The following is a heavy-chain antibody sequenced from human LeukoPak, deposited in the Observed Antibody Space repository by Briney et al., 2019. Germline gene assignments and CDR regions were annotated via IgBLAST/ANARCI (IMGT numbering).Heavy chain of an antibody. D-gene: IGHD2-2*01. CDR1: CYTFTSYG. V-gene: IGHV1-18*01. Sequence: ASVKVSCQASCYTFTSYGLIWVRQAPGQGLEWMGWISAYNGNTNYAQKLQGRVTMTTDTSTSTAYLELRNLRSDDTAVYYCARLPLGYCSSTSCVDWAQGTLVTVSS. CDR3: ARLPLGYCSSTSCVD. J-gene: IGHJ4*02. CDR2: ISAYNGNT.